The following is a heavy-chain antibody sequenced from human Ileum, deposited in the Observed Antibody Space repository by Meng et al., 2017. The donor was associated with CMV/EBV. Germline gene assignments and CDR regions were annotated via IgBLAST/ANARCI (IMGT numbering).Heavy chain of an antibody. CDR2: IYSGGSST. CDR3: AKGGSGSGSYGGNED. J-gene: IGHJ4*02. CDR1: GFTFSNYA. Sequence: GESLKISCAASGFTFSNYAMSWVRQAPGKGLEWVSVIYSGGSSTYYADSVKGWFTISRDNSKNTLYLQMNSLRAEDTAVYYCAKGGSGSGSYGGNEDWGQGTLVTVSS. V-gene: IGHV3-23*03. D-gene: IGHD3-10*01.